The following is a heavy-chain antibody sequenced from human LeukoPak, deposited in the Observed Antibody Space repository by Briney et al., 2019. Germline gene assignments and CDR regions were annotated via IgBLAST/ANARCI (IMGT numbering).Heavy chain of an antibody. CDR3: ARVPSTLRRHEKQWLVINYYYYYMDV. D-gene: IGHD6-19*01. Sequence: PSETLSLTCTVSGDSFSSHYWNWIRQPPGMGLEWIGEINHSGNTNYNPSLKSRVTISVDTSKNQFSLKLTSMTAADTAVYYCARVPSTLRRHEKQWLVINYYYYYMDVWDKGTTVTVSS. CDR1: GDSFSSHY. V-gene: IGHV4-34*01. J-gene: IGHJ6*03. CDR2: INHSGNT.